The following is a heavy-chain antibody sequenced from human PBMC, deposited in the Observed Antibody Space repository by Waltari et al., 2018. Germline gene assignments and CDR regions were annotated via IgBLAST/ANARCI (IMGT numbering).Heavy chain of an antibody. V-gene: IGHV1-69*05. CDR2: IIPIFGTA. D-gene: IGHD2-2*01. J-gene: IGHJ6*02. CDR3: ARAIVVVPAASSYYYYGMDV. Sequence: QVQLVQSGAGVKKPGSSVKVSCKASGGTFSSYAISWVRQAPGQGLEWMGGIIPIFGTANYAQKFQGRVTITTDESTSTAYMELSSLRSEDTAVYYCARAIVVVPAASSYYYYGMDVWGQGTTVTVSS. CDR1: GGTFSSYA.